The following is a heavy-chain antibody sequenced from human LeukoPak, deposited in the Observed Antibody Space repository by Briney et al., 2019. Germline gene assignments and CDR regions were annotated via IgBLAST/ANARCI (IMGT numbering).Heavy chain of an antibody. CDR1: GFTFSSYA. J-gene: IGHJ4*02. CDR2: ISSSSGYI. Sequence: PGGSLRLSCAASGFTFSSYAMSWVRQAPGEGLEWVSSISSSSGYIYYADSVKGRFTISGDNAKNSLYLQMNSLRAEDTAIYYCARDYDILTAYHASFDYWGQGTLVTVSS. D-gene: IGHD3-9*01. CDR3: ARDYDILTAYHASFDY. V-gene: IGHV3-21*01.